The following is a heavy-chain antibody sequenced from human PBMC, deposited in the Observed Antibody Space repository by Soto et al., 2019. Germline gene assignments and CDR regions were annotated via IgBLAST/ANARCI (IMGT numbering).Heavy chain of an antibody. CDR2: IYSGGST. J-gene: IGHJ5*02. V-gene: IGHV3-66*01. CDR3: ARANQWLAYSWFDP. D-gene: IGHD6-19*01. CDR1: GFTVSSNY. Sequence: EVQLVESGGGLVRPGGSLRLSCAASGFTVSSNYMSWVRQAPGKGLEWVSVIYSGGSTYSADSVKGRFTISRDNSKNTLYLQMNSLRAEDTAVYYCARANQWLAYSWFDPWGQGTLVTVSS.